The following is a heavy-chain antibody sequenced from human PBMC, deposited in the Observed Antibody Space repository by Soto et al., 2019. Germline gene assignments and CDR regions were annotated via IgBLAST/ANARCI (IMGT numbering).Heavy chain of an antibody. V-gene: IGHV1-2*04. CDR1: GYTFTGYY. J-gene: IGHJ6*02. CDR3: ATTVTTYSYYGMDV. CDR2: INPNSGGT. D-gene: IGHD4-4*01. Sequence: ASLKVSCKASGYTFTGYYMHWVRQAPGQGLEWMGWINPNSGGTNYAQKFQGWVTMTRDTSISTAYMELSRLRSDDTAVYYCATTVTTYSYYGMDVWGQGTTVTVS.